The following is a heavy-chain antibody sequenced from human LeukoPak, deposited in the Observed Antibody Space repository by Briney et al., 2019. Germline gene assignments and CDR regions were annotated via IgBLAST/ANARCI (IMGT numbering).Heavy chain of an antibody. J-gene: IGHJ4*02. CDR1: GLTVSTNY. CDR2: IFRDDTT. CDR3: VRAAYDSGSYIVNHDY. D-gene: IGHD3-22*01. V-gene: IGHV3-53*01. Sequence: PGGSLRLSCAASGLTVSTNYMSWVRQAPGKGLEWVSVIFRDDTTYYADSVKGRFTISRDNSKNTLYLQMSSVRAEDTAVYYCVRAAYDSGSYIVNHDYWGQGTLVTVSS.